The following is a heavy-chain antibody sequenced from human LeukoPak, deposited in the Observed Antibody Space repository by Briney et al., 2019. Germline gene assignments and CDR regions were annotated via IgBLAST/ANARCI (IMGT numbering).Heavy chain of an antibody. V-gene: IGHV3-21*01. CDR3: ARGLGQGLALQALNFDY. CDR2: ISSSSSYI. CDR1: GLTFSSYC. D-gene: IGHD6-19*01. J-gene: IGHJ4*02. Sequence: GGSLRLSCAASGLTFSSYCMNWVRQAPGKGLEWVSSISSSSSYIYYADSVKGRFTISRDNAKNSLYQQMNSLRAEDTAVYYCARGLGQGLALQALNFDYWGQGTLVTVSS.